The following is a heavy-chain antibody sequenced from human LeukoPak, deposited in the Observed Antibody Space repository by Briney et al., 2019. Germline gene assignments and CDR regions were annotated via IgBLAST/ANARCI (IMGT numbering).Heavy chain of an antibody. Sequence: ASVKVSCKASGGTFSSYAISWVRQAPGQGLEWMGGIIPIFGTANYAQKFQGRVAITTDESTSTAYMELSSLRSEDTAVYYCASTIFGDWFDPWGQGTLVTVSS. CDR2: IIPIFGTA. D-gene: IGHD3-3*01. J-gene: IGHJ5*02. V-gene: IGHV1-69*05. CDR1: GGTFSSYA. CDR3: ASTIFGDWFDP.